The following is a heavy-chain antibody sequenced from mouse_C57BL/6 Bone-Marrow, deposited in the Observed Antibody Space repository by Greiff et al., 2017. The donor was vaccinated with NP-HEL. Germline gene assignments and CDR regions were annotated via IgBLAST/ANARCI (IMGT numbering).Heavy chain of an antibody. CDR1: GYTFTDYN. Sequence: EVKLVESGPELVKPGASVKMSCKASGYTFTDYNMHWVKQSHGKSLEWIGYINPNNGGTSYNQKFKGKATLTVNKSSSTAYMELRSLTSEDSAVYYCARTGWLLPWFAYWGQGTLVTVSA. D-gene: IGHD2-3*01. CDR3: ARTGWLLPWFAY. CDR2: INPNNGGT. J-gene: IGHJ3*01. V-gene: IGHV1-22*01.